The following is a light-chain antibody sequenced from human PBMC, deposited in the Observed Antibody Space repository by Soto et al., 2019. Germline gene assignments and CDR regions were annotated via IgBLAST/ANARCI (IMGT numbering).Light chain of an antibody. CDR3: AAWDDSLSGRV. V-gene: IGLV1-47*01. CDR1: SSNIGSSY. CDR2: RTD. Sequence: QSVLTQPPSASGTPGQRVTISCSGSSSNIGSSYVYWYQQLPGTAPKLLICRTDQRPSGVPDRFSGSKSGTSASLAISGLRSEDEADYYCAAWDDSLSGRVFGGGTKLTVL. J-gene: IGLJ3*02.